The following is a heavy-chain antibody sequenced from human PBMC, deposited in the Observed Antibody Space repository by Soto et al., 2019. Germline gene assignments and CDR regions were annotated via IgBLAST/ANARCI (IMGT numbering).Heavy chain of an antibody. J-gene: IGHJ6*02. CDR1: GFTFSSYS. Sequence: EVQLVESGGGLVQPGGSLRLSCVASGFTFSSYSLNWVRQAPGKGLEWVSYISSSSGTIYCADSVKGRFTISRDNGENSLYLQMNSLRDDDTAVYYCAREDPWSANADDMDVWGQGTTVTVSS. D-gene: IGHD3-3*01. V-gene: IGHV3-48*02. CDR2: ISSSSGTI. CDR3: AREDPWSANADDMDV.